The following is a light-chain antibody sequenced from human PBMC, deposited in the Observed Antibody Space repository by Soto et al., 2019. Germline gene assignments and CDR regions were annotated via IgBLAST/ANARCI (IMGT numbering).Light chain of an antibody. CDR2: GTS. CDR1: QSVSSN. J-gene: IGKJ1*01. V-gene: IGKV3-15*01. Sequence: EIVMTQSPATLSVSPGERSRLSCRASQSVSSNLAWYKQKPGQSPRLLIYGTSTRATGIPASLSGSGSGTDFPLTISSIKSEDFAVYYCHQYNFWPTFGHGTKVDIK. CDR3: HQYNFWPT.